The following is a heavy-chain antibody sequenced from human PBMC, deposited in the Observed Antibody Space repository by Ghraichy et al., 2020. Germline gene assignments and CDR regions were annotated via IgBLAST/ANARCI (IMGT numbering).Heavy chain of an antibody. Sequence: ASVKVSCKASGYTFTSYDINWVQQATGQGLEWMGWMNPNSGNTGYAQKFQGRVTMTRNTSISTAYMELSSPRSEDTAVYYCARGKAYGSGSFYYYGMDVWGQGTTVTVSS. D-gene: IGHD3-10*01. CDR1: GYTFTSYD. J-gene: IGHJ6*02. CDR2: MNPNSGNT. CDR3: ARGKAYGSGSFYYYGMDV. V-gene: IGHV1-8*01.